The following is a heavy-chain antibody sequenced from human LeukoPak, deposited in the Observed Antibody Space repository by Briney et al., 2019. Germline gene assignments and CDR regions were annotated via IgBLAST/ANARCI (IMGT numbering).Heavy chain of an antibody. J-gene: IGHJ4*02. V-gene: IGHV3-21*01. CDR1: GFTFSSYG. CDR3: ARLSWAGIDY. CDR2: ISSSSSYI. Sequence: GGSLRLSCAASGFTFSSYGMNWVRQAPGKGLEWVSSISSSSSYIYYADSVKGRFTISRDNAKNSLYLQMNSLRAEDTAVYYCARLSWAGIDYWGQGTLVTVPS. D-gene: IGHD3-10*01.